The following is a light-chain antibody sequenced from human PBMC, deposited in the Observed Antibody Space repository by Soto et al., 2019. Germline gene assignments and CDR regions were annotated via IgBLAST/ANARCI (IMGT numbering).Light chain of an antibody. CDR2: DIS. Sequence: EIVMTQSPATLSVSPGERATLSCRASQSVGSDLAWYQQKPGQAPRLVIYDISTRATGVPPRISGSGSGTEFTLTISSLQSEDLAVYYCQQYTSWPLTFGGGTKVEIK. J-gene: IGKJ4*01. CDR3: QQYTSWPLT. V-gene: IGKV3D-15*01. CDR1: QSVGSD.